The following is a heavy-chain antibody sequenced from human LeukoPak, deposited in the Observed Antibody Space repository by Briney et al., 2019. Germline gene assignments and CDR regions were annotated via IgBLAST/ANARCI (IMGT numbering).Heavy chain of an antibody. CDR2: ITGGAAST. D-gene: IGHD2-15*01. CDR3: AKSGRYCSAGSCYQEASLDY. V-gene: IGHV3-23*01. Sequence: GGSLRLSCAASGFTFSNYGMSWVRQAPGKGLEWVSAITGGAASTNYADSVKGRFTVSRDNSKNTLYLQMNSLRADDTAVYYCAKSGRYCSAGSCYQEASLDYWGQGTLVTVSS. CDR1: GFTFSNYG. J-gene: IGHJ4*02.